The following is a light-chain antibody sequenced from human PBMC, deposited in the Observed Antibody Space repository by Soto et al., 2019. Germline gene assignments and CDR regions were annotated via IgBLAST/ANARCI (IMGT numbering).Light chain of an antibody. J-gene: IGLJ2*01. V-gene: IGLV2-8*01. CDR1: KNDIGVYDF. CDR2: EVV. CDR3: ASYTSTSTVI. Sequence: QSALTQPPSASGSPGQSVTISCTGTKNDIGVYDFVSWYQHHPGKAPRLIIYEVVQRPSGVPDRFSGSKSGNTASLTVSGLQAEDEGDYYCASYTSTSTVIFGGGTKLTVL.